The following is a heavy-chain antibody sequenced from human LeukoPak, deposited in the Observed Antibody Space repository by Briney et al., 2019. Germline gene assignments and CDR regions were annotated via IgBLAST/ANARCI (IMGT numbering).Heavy chain of an antibody. V-gene: IGHV4-59*01. J-gene: IGHJ4*02. CDR3: ARVGSPYYFDY. D-gene: IGHD6-13*01. CDR1: GYSISSSY. CDR2: IYHSGST. Sequence: PSETLSLTYTVSGYSISSSYLSWIRQPPGKGLEWIGYIYHSGSTNYNPSLKNRVTISADTSKNQFSLKVSSVTAADTAMYYCARVGSPYYFDYWGQGTLVTVSS.